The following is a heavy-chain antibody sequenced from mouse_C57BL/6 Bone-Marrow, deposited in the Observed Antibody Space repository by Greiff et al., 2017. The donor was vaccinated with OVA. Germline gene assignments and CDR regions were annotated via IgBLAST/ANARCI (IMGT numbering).Heavy chain of an antibody. CDR3: ARRYGSSYHYWYFDV. CDR1: GFTFSDYG. J-gene: IGHJ1*03. D-gene: IGHD1-1*01. V-gene: IGHV5-17*01. CDR2: ISSGSSTI. Sequence: DVHLVESGGGLVKPGGSLKLSCAASGFTFSDYGMHWVRQAPEKGLEWVAYISSGSSTIYYADTVKGRFTISRDNAKNTLFLQMTSLRSEDTAMYYCARRYGSSYHYWYFDVWGTGTTVTVSS.